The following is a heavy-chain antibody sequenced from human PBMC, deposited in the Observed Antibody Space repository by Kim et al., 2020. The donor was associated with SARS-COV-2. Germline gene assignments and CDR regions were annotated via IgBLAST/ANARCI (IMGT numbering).Heavy chain of an antibody. J-gene: IGHJ4*02. D-gene: IGHD3-16*01. Sequence: SETLSLTCSVSGDSMRNNYWNWIRQPAGKGLEFIGRFHSSGGANYNPSLKSRLTVSIDTSKNQMSLKLNSVIAADTAVYYFARDQGHELGAGYFVYWGQG. CDR1: GDSMRNNY. CDR3: ARDQGHELGAGYFVY. CDR2: FHSSGGA. V-gene: IGHV4-4*07.